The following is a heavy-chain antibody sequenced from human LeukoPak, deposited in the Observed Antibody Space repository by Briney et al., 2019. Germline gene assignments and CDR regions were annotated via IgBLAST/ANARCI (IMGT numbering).Heavy chain of an antibody. J-gene: IGHJ4*02. Sequence: PSETLSLTCTVSGGSISSYYWSWIQQPPGKGLEWIGYIYYSGSTNYNPSLKSRVTISVDTSKNQFSPKLSSVTAADTAVYYCARGGSYLSFDYWGQGTLVTVSS. CDR3: ARGGSYLSFDY. D-gene: IGHD3-16*02. V-gene: IGHV4-59*01. CDR2: IYYSGST. CDR1: GGSISSYY.